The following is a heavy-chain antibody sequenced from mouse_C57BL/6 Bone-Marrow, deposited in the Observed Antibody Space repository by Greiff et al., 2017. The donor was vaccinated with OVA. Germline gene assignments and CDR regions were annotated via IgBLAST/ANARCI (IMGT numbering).Heavy chain of an antibody. CDR2: IHPNSGST. V-gene: IGHV1-64*01. CDR1: GYTFTSYW. Sequence: VQLQQPGAELVKPGASVKLSCKASGYTFTSYWMHWVKQRPGQGLEWIGMIHPNSGSTNYNEKFKSKATLTVDKSSSTAYMQLSSLTSEDSAVYYCARLYGYDGFAYWGQGTLVTVSA. J-gene: IGHJ3*01. CDR3: ARLYGYDGFAY. D-gene: IGHD2-2*01.